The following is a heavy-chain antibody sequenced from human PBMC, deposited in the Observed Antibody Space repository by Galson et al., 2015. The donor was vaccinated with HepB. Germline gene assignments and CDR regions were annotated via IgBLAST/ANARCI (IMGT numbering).Heavy chain of an antibody. V-gene: IGHV6-1*01. D-gene: IGHD5-18*01. CDR3: ARGHSYALDY. CDR2: TYYRSNWYN. CDR1: GDSVSSNIAA. J-gene: IGHJ4*02. Sequence: CAISGDSVSSNIAAWNWIRLSPSRGLEWLGRTYYRSNWYNDYAVSVKSRVSVNPDTSKNQFSLQLNSVTVDDTAVYYCARGHSYALDYWGQGILVTVSS.